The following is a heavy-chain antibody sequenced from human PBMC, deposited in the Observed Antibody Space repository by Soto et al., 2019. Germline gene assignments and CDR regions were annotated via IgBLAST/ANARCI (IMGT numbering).Heavy chain of an antibody. CDR2: IYYSGST. CDR1: GGSFSGYY. CDR3: ARIDCWSTYPLPRFSGLDV. Sequence: SETLSLTCAVYGGSFSGYYWSWIRQPPGKGLGWIGYIYYSGSTNYNPSLKTRVTISIDTSKNQFSLKLSSVTAADTAIYYCARIDCWSTYPLPRFSGLDVWGQGTTLTVSS. V-gene: IGHV4-59*01. J-gene: IGHJ6*02. D-gene: IGHD3-3*01.